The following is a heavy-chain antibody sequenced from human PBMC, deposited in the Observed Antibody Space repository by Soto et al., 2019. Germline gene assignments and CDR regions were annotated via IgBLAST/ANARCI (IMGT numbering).Heavy chain of an antibody. Sequence: ASVKVSCKASGITFSSYAMHWVRQAPGQRLEWMGWINAGNGDTRYSQIFQGRVTLTRDTSASTVYLDLSSLRSEDSAIYYCARAISGYVTWGQGTLVTGSS. CDR3: ARAISGYVT. J-gene: IGHJ5*01. CDR2: INAGNGDT. V-gene: IGHV1-3*01. D-gene: IGHD5-12*01. CDR1: GITFSSYA.